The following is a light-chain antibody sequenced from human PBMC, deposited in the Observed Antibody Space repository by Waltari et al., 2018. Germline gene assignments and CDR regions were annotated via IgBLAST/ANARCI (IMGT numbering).Light chain of an antibody. J-gene: IGKJ3*01. CDR2: GAS. CDR1: QSVSSSY. CDR3: QQYGSSPPYT. V-gene: IGKV3-20*01. Sequence: EIVLTQSPDTLSLSPGERATISCRASQSVSSSYLAWYQQKPGQAPRLLIYGASSRATGIPDRFSGSGSGTDFTLTISRLEPEDFAVYYCQQYGSSPPYTFGPGTKVDIK.